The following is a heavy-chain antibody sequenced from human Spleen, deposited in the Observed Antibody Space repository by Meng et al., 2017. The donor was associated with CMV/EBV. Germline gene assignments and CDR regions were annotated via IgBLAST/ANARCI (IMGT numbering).Heavy chain of an antibody. V-gene: IGHV4-61*01. CDR1: GGSVSSDNYY. J-gene: IGHJ4*02. CDR2: IYYSGYT. CDR3: ARHAYGTDS. Sequence: LTCTVSGGSVSSDNYYWSWIRQSPAKGLEYIGSIYYSGYTNYNPSLESRVTISLDTSQNQFSLRLTSVTAADTAIYYCARHAYGTDSWGQGTLVTVSS. D-gene: IGHD4-17*01.